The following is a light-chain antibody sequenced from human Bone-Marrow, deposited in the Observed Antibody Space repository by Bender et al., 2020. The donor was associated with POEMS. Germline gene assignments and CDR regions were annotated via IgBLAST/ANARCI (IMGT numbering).Light chain of an antibody. Sequence: QSALTQPPSASGSPGQSVTISCTGTSSDVGGYNYVSWYQQHPGKAPKLMIYEVSRRPSVVPDRFSGSKSGNTASLTVPGLQAEDEADYYCSSYAGSNYPYVFGTGTSVTVL. CDR3: SSYAGSNYPYV. J-gene: IGLJ1*01. CDR1: SSDVGGYNY. CDR2: EVS. V-gene: IGLV2-8*01.